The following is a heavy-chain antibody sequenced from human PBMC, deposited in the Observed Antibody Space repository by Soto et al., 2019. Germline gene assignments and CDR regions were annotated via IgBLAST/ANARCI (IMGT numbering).Heavy chain of an antibody. CDR1: GGSISSYY. J-gene: IGHJ3*02. V-gene: IGHV4-59*01. CDR3: ARGVAMLVGVDI. Sequence: SETLSLTCTVSGGSISSYYWSWIRQPPGKGLEWIGYIYYSGSTNYNPSLKSRVTISVDTSKNQFSLKLSSVTAADTAVYYCARGVAMLVGVDIRGQGPMGTVS. CDR2: IYYSGST. D-gene: IGHD3-22*01.